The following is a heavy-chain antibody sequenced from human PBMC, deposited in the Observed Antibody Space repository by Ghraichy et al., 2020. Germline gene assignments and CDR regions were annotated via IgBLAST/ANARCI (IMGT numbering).Heavy chain of an antibody. J-gene: IGHJ6*02. CDR3: ARDVSGANYHAQDV. Sequence: GALRLSCAASGFTFSSYSLNWVRQAPGKGLEWVSSINIGISYRYYADSVKGRFTISRDNAENSLYLQMNSLRAEDTAVYYCARDVSGANYHAQDVWGQGTTVTVSS. CDR1: GFTFSSYS. V-gene: IGHV3-21*01. CDR2: INIGISYR. D-gene: IGHD1-7*01.